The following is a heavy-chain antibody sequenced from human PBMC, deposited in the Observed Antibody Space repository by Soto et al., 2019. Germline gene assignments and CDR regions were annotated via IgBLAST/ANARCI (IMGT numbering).Heavy chain of an antibody. CDR2: IYYSGST. V-gene: IGHV4-31*03. Sequence: TLSLTCTVSGGSISSGGYYWSWIRQHPGKGLEWIGYIYYSGSTYYNPSLKSRVTISVDTSKNQFSLKLSSVTAADTAVYYCARDGGSTVKILDAFDIWGQGTIVTVSS. J-gene: IGHJ3*02. D-gene: IGHD4-17*01. CDR1: GGSISSGGYY. CDR3: ARDGGSTVKILDAFDI.